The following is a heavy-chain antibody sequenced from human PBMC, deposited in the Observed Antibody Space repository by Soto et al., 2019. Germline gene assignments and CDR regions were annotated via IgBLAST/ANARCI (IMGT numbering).Heavy chain of an antibody. CDR2: IYNTETF. J-gene: IGHJ4*02. Sequence: SETLSLTCAVYGVPFSGYYWSWIRQSPGKGLEWIGFIYNTETFNYNPSLKSRVTLSVDASKHQFSLKLSSVTAADTAVYYCARVPLRYSSSHNFDSWGQGALVTVSS. D-gene: IGHD6-19*01. V-gene: IGHV4-59*01. CDR1: GVPFSGYY. CDR3: ARVPLRYSSSHNFDS.